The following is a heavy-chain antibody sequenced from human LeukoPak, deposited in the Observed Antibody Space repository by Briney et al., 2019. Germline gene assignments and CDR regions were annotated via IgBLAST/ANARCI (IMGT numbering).Heavy chain of an antibody. J-gene: IGHJ4*02. CDR1: GGTFSSFA. D-gene: IGHD3-16*01. CDR3: ASGGYDYVWGSYIDY. CDR2: IIPIFGTA. Sequence: SVKVSCKASGGTFSSFAISWVRQAPGQGLEWMGRIIPIFGTANYAQKFQGRVTITTDESTSTAYMELSSLRSEDTAVYYCASGGYDYVWGSYIDYWGQGTLVTVSS. V-gene: IGHV1-69*05.